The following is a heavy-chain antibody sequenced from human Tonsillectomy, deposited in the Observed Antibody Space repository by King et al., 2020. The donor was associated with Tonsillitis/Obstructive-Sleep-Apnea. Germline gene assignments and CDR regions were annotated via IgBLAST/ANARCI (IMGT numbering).Heavy chain of an antibody. D-gene: IGHD4-17*01. CDR2: ISGRGGSP. Sequence: VQLVESGGGLVQTGGSLRLSCAASGLTFSSYAMSWVRQAPGKGLEWVSAISGRGGSPYYADSVKGRFTISRDNSKKTLYLQMNSLRAEDTAVYYCAKFDYGDYDPFNYWGQGTLVTVSS. V-gene: IGHV3-23*04. CDR3: AKFDYGDYDPFNY. J-gene: IGHJ4*02. CDR1: GLTFSSYA.